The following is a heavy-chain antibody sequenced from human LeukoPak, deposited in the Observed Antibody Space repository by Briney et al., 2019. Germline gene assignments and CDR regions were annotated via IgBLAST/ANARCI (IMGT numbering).Heavy chain of an antibody. CDR3: ARDTGPRDFYYYYYVDV. CDR2: IYTSGST. CDR1: GGSISSYY. J-gene: IGHJ6*03. Sequence: SETLSLTCTVSGGSISSYYWSWIRQPAGKGLEWIGRIYTSGSTNYNPSLKSRVTMSVDTSKNQFSLKLSSVTAADTAVYYCARDTGPRDFYYYYYVDVWGKGTTVTVSS. V-gene: IGHV4-4*07. D-gene: IGHD3-3*01.